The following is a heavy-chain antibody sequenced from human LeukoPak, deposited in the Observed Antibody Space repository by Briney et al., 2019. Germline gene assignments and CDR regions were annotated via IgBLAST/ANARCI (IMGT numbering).Heavy chain of an antibody. D-gene: IGHD3-3*01. CDR1: GFTFSRHG. J-gene: IGHJ4*02. Sequence: GGSLRLSCAPSGFTFSRHGMHWVRQAPGKGLEWVAIISNDGSRKYYARSVEGRFTISRDNSKNTLYLQMDSLRAEDTAVYYCARDRAWNYFDYWGQGTLVTVSS. CDR2: ISNDGSRK. V-gene: IGHV3-30*03. CDR3: ARDRAWNYFDY.